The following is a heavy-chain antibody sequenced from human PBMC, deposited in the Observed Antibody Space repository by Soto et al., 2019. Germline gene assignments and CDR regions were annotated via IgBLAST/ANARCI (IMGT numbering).Heavy chain of an antibody. CDR2: INPTGGSA. J-gene: IGHJ5*02. Sequence: QVQLVQSGAEVKKPGASVKVSCKVSGYTFTSYYMRWLRQAPGQGLEWMGIINPTGGSASYAQRFQGRVTMTRDTSTSTVYMELSSLTSEDTAIYFCARDRGWFDPWGQGTLVTVSS. CDR3: ARDRGWFDP. V-gene: IGHV1-46*01. CDR1: GYTFTSYY.